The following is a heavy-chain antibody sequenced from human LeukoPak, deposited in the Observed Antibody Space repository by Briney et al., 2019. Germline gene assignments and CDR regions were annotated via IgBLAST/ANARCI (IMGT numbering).Heavy chain of an antibody. V-gene: IGHV4-39*01. CDR1: GGSISSSSYY. D-gene: IGHD6-6*01. J-gene: IGHJ4*02. CDR3: VSQDLIAARPRDY. Sequence: SETLSLTCTVSGGSISSSSYYWGWIRQPPGKGLEWIGSIYYSGSTYYNPSLKSRVTISVDTSKNQFSLKLSSVTAADTAVYYCVSQDLIAARPRDYWGQGTLVTVSS. CDR2: IYYSGST.